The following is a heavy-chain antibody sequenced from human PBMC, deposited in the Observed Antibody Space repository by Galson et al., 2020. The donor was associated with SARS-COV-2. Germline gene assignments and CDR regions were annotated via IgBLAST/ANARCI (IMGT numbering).Heavy chain of an antibody. CDR1: GFTFSSYA. Sequence: GGSLRLSCAASGFTFSSYAMHWVRQAPGKGLEWVAVISYDGSNTYYADSVKGRFTISRDNSKNTLYLQMNSLRAEDTAVYYCARARDRPELLWFGELLLLPDYGGQGTLVTVSS. CDR2: ISYDGSNT. D-gene: IGHD3-10*01. J-gene: IGHJ4*02. CDR3: ARARDRPELLWFGELLLLPDY. V-gene: IGHV3-30*04.